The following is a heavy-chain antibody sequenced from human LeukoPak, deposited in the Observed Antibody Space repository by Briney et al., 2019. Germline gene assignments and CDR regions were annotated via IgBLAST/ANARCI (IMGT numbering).Heavy chain of an antibody. CDR1: GFTFNSYW. V-gene: IGHV3-7*01. Sequence: GGSLRLSCAASGFTFNSYWMSWVRQAPGKVLEWVANIDPDGSEKQYGDSVKGRFTTSRDNANNSLYLQMNSLRAEDTAIYYCARIYYFGDNNWRYFDNWGQGTLVTVSS. D-gene: IGHD3-10*01. CDR2: IDPDGSEK. CDR3: ARIYYFGDNNWRYFDN. J-gene: IGHJ4*02.